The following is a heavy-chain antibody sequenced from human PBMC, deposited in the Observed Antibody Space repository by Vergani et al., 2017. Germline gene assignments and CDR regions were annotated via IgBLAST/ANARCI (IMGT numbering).Heavy chain of an antibody. CDR2: INHSGST. Sequence: QVQLVESGGGVVQPGRSLRLSCAASGFTFSSYGMHWIRQPPGKGLEWIGEINHSGSTNYNPSLKSRVTISVDTSKNQFSLKLSSVTAADTAVYYCARERVRGVHYYYYYGMDVWGQGTTVTVSS. J-gene: IGHJ6*02. CDR3: ARERVRGVHYYYYYGMDV. V-gene: IGHV4-34*01. CDR1: GFTFSSYG. D-gene: IGHD3-10*01.